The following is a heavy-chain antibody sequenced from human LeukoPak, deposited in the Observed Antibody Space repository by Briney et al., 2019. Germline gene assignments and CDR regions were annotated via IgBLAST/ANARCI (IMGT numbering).Heavy chain of an antibody. CDR2: ISGSGGST. V-gene: IGHV3-23*01. CDR1: GFTFSSYG. D-gene: IGHD1-26*01. CDR3: AKDLHSSGSYRPAFDY. Sequence: PGGSLRLSCAASGFTFSSYGMSWVRQAPGKGREWVSAISGSGGSTYYADSVKGRFTISRDNSKNTLYLQMNSLRAEDTAVYYCAKDLHSSGSYRPAFDYWGQGTLVTVSS. J-gene: IGHJ4*02.